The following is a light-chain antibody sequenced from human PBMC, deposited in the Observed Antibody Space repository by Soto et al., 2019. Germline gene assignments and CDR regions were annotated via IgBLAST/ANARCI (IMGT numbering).Light chain of an antibody. CDR3: QQSFSTPRT. J-gene: IGKJ1*01. CDR2: ASS. Sequence: IQMTQSLSSLSASVGDRVTITCRASQSISTYVNWYQQKPGKAPKLLIYASSSLQSGVPSRFSGSGSGTHFTLTINSLQPEDFATYYCQQSFSTPRTFGPGTRVE. CDR1: QSISTY. V-gene: IGKV1-39*01.